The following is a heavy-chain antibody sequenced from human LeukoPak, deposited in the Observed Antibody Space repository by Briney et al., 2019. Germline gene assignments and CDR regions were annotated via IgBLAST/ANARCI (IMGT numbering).Heavy chain of an antibody. V-gene: IGHV3-15*01. D-gene: IGHD3-9*01. Sequence: PGGSLRLSCAASGFTFSNAWMSWVRQAPGKGLEWVGRIKSKTDGGTTDYAAPVKGRFTISRDDSKNTLYLQMNSLKTEDTAVYYCTTDPDILTGYPDYWGQGTLVTVSS. CDR2: IKSKTDGGTT. CDR3: TTDPDILTGYPDY. J-gene: IGHJ4*02. CDR1: GFTFSNAW.